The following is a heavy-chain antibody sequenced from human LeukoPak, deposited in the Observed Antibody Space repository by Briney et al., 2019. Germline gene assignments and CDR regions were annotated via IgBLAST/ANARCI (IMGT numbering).Heavy chain of an antibody. Sequence: GGSLRLSCAASGFTFSSYSMNWVRQAPGKGLEWVSSISSSSSYIYYADSVKGRFTISRDNAKNSLYLQMNSLRAEDMALYYCAKDISRGGDHAFDIWGQGTMVTVSS. J-gene: IGHJ3*02. CDR3: AKDISRGGDHAFDI. D-gene: IGHD3-16*01. CDR1: GFTFSSYS. CDR2: ISSSSSYI. V-gene: IGHV3-21*04.